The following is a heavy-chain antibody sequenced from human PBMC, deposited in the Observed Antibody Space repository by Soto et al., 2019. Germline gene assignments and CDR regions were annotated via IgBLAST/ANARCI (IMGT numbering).Heavy chain of an antibody. J-gene: IGHJ6*02. V-gene: IGHV1-18*01. Sequence: ASVKVSCKASGYTFTSYGISWVRQAPGQGLEWMGWISAYNGNTNYAQKLQGRVTMTTDKSKSTAYMELSSLRSEDTAVYYCGRSQGSSTSVEIYYYYYYGMDVWGQGTTVTVSS. CDR3: GRSQGSSTSVEIYYYYYYGMDV. CDR2: ISAYNGNT. CDR1: GYTFTSYG. D-gene: IGHD2-2*01.